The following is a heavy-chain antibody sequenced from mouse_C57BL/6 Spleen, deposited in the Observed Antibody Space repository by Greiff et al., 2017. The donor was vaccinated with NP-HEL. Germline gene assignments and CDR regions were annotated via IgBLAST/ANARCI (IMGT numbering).Heavy chain of an antibody. CDR2: ISDGGSYT. V-gene: IGHV5-4*01. D-gene: IGHD1-1*01. J-gene: IGHJ3*01. Sequence: EVMLVESGGGLVKPGGSLKLSCAASGFTFSSYAMSWVRQTPEKRLEWVATISDGGSYTYYPDNVKGRFTISRDNAKNNLYLQMSHLKSEDTAMYYCARDLGYHYGSSYVAWFAYWGQGTLVTVSA. CDR3: ARDLGYHYGSSYVAWFAY. CDR1: GFTFSSYA.